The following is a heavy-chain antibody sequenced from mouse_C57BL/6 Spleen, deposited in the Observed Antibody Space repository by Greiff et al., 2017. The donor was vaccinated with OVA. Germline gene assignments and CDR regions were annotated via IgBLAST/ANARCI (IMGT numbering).Heavy chain of an antibody. CDR2: IDPSDSYT. D-gene: IGHD2-1*01. CDR1: GYTFTSYW. V-gene: IGHV1-69*01. J-gene: IGHJ4*01. Sequence: QVQLQQPGAELVMPGASVKLSCKASGYTFTSYWMHWVKQRPGQGLEWIGEIDPSDSYTNYNQKFKGKSTLTVDKSSSTAYMQLSSLTSEDSAVYYCASGVYYGNYLYAMDYWGQGTSVTVSS. CDR3: ASGVYYGNYLYAMDY.